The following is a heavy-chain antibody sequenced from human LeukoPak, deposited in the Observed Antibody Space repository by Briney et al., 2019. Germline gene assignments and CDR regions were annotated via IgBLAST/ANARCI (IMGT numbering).Heavy chain of an antibody. CDR3: ASTRDYDFWSGYSDY. J-gene: IGHJ4*02. Sequence: SETLSLTCTVSGGSISSSSYYWGWIRQPPGKGLEWIGSIYYSGSTYYNPSLKSRVTISVDTSKNQFSLKLSSVTAADTAVYYCASTRDYDFWSGYSDYRGQGTLVTVSS. D-gene: IGHD3-3*01. CDR1: GGSISSSSYY. CDR2: IYYSGST. V-gene: IGHV4-39*01.